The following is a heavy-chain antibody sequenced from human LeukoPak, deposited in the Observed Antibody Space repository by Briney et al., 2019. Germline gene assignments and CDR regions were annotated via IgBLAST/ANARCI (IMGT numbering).Heavy chain of an antibody. Sequence: GASVKVSCKASGYTFTSYYMHWVRQAPGQGLEWMGWISAYNGNTNYAQKLQGRVTMTTDTSTSTAYMELRSLRSDDTAVYYCARADPTTQEIYYYYYGMDVWGQGTTVTVSS. J-gene: IGHJ6*02. CDR1: GYTFTSYY. CDR3: ARADPTTQEIYYYYYGMDV. V-gene: IGHV1-18*04. D-gene: IGHD4-11*01. CDR2: ISAYNGNT.